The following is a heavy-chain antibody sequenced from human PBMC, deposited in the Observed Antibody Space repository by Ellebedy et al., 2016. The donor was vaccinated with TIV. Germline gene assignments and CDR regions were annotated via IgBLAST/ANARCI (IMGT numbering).Heavy chain of an antibody. V-gene: IGHV1-18*01. CDR1: GYTFTKYG. J-gene: IGHJ4*02. CDR2: ISTYNGNT. Sequence: AASVKVSCKASGYTFTKYGLTWVRQAPGQGLEWMGWISTYNGNTNSVQKFQGRVTMTTDTSTSTAYMELRSLTSDDTAMYCCARVQPHYFDYWGQGTLVTVSS. D-gene: IGHD2-2*01. CDR3: ARVQPHYFDY.